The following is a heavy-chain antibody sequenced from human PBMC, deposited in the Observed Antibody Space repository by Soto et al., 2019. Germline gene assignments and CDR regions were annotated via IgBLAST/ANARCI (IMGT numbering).Heavy chain of an antibody. CDR3: AQVSSSWYAVFFDL. CDR2: LSDSGGSI. CDR1: GFTFSRHA. D-gene: IGHD6-13*01. J-gene: IGHJ4*02. Sequence: EVQLLESGGGLVQPGGSLRLSCTASGFTFSRHAMTWVRQAPGKGLEWVSGLSDSGGSIYYADSVKGRFTISRDNSMNTLYLQMNTLRAEDTAIYYCAQVSSSWYAVFFDLWGQGTLVTVSS. V-gene: IGHV3-23*01.